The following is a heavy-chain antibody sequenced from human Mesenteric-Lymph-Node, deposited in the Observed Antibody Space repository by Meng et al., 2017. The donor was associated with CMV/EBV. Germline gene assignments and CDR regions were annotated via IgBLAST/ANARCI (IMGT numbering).Heavy chain of an antibody. CDR3: ARGGAAVAEDGEYYFDY. CDR1: GFTFSGYW. D-gene: IGHD6-13*01. V-gene: IGHV4-34*01. J-gene: IGHJ4*02. CDR2: INHSGGT. Sequence: GSLRLSCAASGFTFSGYWMSWVRQAPGKGLEWIGEINHSGGTNHNPSLKSRVTMSVDTSKNHFSLKLSSVTAADTAVYYCARGGAAVAEDGEYYFDYWGQGTLVTVSS.